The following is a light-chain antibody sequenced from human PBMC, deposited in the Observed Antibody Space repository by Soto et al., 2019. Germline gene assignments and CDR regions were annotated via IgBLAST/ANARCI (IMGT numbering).Light chain of an antibody. Sequence: QSVLTQPPSVSEAPGQRVTISCTGSSSNIGAGYDVQWYQQLPGTAPKLLIYGDTNRPSGVPDRFSGSNSGTSASLAITGLQAEDESDYYCQSYDSSLSGSVFGGGTKLTVL. V-gene: IGLV1-40*01. CDR1: SSNIGAGYD. CDR2: GDT. J-gene: IGLJ3*02. CDR3: QSYDSSLSGSV.